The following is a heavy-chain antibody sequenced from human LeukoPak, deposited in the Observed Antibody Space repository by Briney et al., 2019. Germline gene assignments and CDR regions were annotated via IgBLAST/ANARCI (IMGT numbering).Heavy chain of an antibody. CDR3: ARDVSGSYVTDAFDL. Sequence: RASVKVSCKASGYTFSRYGISWVRQAPGQGLEWLGWISAYNRNTNYAQKLQGRVTMTTDTSTSTAYMDLRRLRFDDTAVYYCARDVSGSYVTDAFDLWGQGTMVTVSS. CDR2: ISAYNRNT. CDR1: GYTFSRYG. D-gene: IGHD1-26*01. V-gene: IGHV1-18*01. J-gene: IGHJ3*01.